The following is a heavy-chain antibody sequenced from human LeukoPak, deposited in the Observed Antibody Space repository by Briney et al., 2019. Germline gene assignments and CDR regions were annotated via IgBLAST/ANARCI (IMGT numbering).Heavy chain of an antibody. Sequence: GGSLRLSCAASGFTFSSYAMHWVRQAPGKGLEWVAVISYDGSNKYYADSVKGRFTISRDNSKNTLYLQMNSLRAEDTAVYYCARDGPYDFWSGYSLPYYYYGMDVWGQGTTVTVSS. CDR2: ISYDGSNK. J-gene: IGHJ6*02. V-gene: IGHV3-30-3*01. D-gene: IGHD3-3*01. CDR3: ARDGPYDFWSGYSLPYYYYGMDV. CDR1: GFTFSSYA.